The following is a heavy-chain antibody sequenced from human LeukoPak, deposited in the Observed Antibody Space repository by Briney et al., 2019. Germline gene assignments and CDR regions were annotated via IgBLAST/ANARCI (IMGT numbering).Heavy chain of an antibody. CDR3: ARGPYIVVVPAAFDP. Sequence: GASVKVSCKASGYTFTGYYMHWVRQAPGQGLEWMGWINPNSGGTNYAQKFQGRVTMTRDTSISTAYKELSRLRSDDTAVYYCARGPYIVVVPAAFDPWGQGTLVTVSS. J-gene: IGHJ5*02. CDR1: GYTFTGYY. D-gene: IGHD2-2*01. CDR2: INPNSGGT. V-gene: IGHV1-2*02.